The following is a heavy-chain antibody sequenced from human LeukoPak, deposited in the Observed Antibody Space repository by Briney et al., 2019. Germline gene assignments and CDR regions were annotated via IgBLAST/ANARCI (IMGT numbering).Heavy chain of an antibody. D-gene: IGHD3-10*01. CDR2: INTDGSIT. Sequence: GGSLRLSCAASGFTFSDYWIHWVRQAPGKGLVWVSRINTDGSITNYADSVKGRFSIPRDNAKNTLYLQMSSLRAEDTAVYYCARDRGPRTGFMVREAYDYWGQGTLVTVSS. CDR1: GFTFSDYW. CDR3: ARDRGPRTGFMVREAYDY. V-gene: IGHV3-74*01. J-gene: IGHJ4*02.